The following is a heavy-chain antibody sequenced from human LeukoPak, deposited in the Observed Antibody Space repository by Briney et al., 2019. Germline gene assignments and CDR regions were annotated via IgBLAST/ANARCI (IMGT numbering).Heavy chain of an antibody. CDR2: INSDGSST. Sequence: GGSLRLSCAASGFTFSSYWMHWVRQAPGKGLVWVSRINSDGSSTSYADSVKGRFTISRDNAKNALYLQMNSLRAEDTAVYYCAADPQYRSGSSWFDPWGQGTLVIVSS. CDR3: AADPQYRSGSSWFDP. CDR1: GFTFSSYW. J-gene: IGHJ5*02. V-gene: IGHV3-74*01. D-gene: IGHD6-19*01.